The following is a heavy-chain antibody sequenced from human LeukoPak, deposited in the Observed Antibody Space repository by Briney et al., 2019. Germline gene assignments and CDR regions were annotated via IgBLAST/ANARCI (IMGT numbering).Heavy chain of an antibody. CDR2: ISGSGGST. V-gene: IGHV3-23*01. D-gene: IGHD4-17*01. CDR1: GFTFSNYA. CDR3: ATSQDFGDYYFNY. J-gene: IGHJ4*02. Sequence: GGSLRLSCAASGFTFSNYAMNWVRQAPGKGLEWVSTISGSGGSTYYADSVKGRFTISRDTSKNTLYLQMNSLRAEDTAVYYCATSQDFGDYYFNYWGQGTLVTVSS.